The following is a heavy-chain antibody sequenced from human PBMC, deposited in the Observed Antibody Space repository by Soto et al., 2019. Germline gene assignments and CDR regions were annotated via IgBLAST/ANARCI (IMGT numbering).Heavy chain of an antibody. J-gene: IGHJ6*02. CDR2: ISWNSGSI. Sequence: GGSLRLSCAASGFIFSDYDMHWVRRPTGKGLEWVSGISWNSGSIGYADSVKGRFTISRDNAKNSLYLQMNSLRAEDTALYYCAKVGYCSSTSCKTYYYYGMDVWGQGTTVTVSS. CDR3: AKVGYCSSTSCKTYYYYGMDV. CDR1: GFIFSDYD. D-gene: IGHD2-2*01. V-gene: IGHV3-9*01.